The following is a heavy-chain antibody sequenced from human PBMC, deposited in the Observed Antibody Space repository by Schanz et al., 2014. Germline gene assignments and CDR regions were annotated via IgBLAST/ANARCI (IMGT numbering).Heavy chain of an antibody. J-gene: IGHJ5*01. Sequence: EVQLLESGGTVVQPGGSLRVSCAASGFVFSIFAMTWVRQAPGQGLEWVSTISGSGGDTYPADSVKGRFTISRDNSRKTLYLQMNSLRADDTAVYYCAKDLYNYGIFDSWGQGTLVTVSS. CDR2: ISGSGGDT. D-gene: IGHD3-16*01. V-gene: IGHV3-23*01. CDR1: GFVFSIFA. CDR3: AKDLYNYGIFDS.